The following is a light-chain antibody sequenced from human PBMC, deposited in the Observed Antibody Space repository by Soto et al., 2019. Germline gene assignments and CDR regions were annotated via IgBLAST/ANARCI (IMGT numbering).Light chain of an antibody. CDR1: RGISSY. CDR3: QQRNNWPLT. J-gene: IGKJ4*01. CDR2: EAS. Sequence: TVLTQSPPTLSLSPGQRTTLPCRASRGISSYLGWYQQKNGQPPRLIIYEASNRATGIPARFSGSGYGTDVNLTISSLEPEDFAVYYCQQRNNWPLTFGGGTKVDIK. V-gene: IGKV3-11*01.